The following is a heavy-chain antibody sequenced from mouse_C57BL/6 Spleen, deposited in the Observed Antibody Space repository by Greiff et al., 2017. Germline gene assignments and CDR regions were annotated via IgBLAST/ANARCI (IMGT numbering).Heavy chain of an antibody. CDR2: IYPGDGDT. J-gene: IGHJ4*01. V-gene: IGHV1-82*01. Sequence: QVQLQQSGPELVKPGASVKISCKASGYAFSSSWMNWVKQRPGKGLEWIGRIYPGDGDTNYNGKFKGKATLTADKSSSTAYMQLSSLTSEDSAVYFCAREGYAMDYWGQGTSVTGSS. CDR3: AREGYAMDY. CDR1: GYAFSSSW.